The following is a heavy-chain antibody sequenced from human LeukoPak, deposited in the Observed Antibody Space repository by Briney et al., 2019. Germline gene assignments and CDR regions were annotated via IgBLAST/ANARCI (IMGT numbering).Heavy chain of an antibody. CDR2: ISSSSSYI. CDR3: ARISSYAFDI. Sequence: GSLRLSCAASGFTFSSYIMNWVRQAPGKGLEWVSSISSSSSYIYYAESVKGRFTISRDNAKNSLYLQMNSLRAEDTAVYYCARISSYAFDIWGQGTRVTVSS. CDR1: GFTFSSYI. V-gene: IGHV3-21*01. D-gene: IGHD6-13*01. J-gene: IGHJ3*02.